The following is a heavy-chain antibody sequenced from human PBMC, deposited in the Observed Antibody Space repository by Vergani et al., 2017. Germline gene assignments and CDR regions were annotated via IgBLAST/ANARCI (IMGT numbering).Heavy chain of an antibody. Sequence: EVQLLESGGGLVQPGGSLRLSCAASGFTFSSYAMSWVRQAPGKGLEWVSAISGSGGSTYYADSVKGRFTISRDNSKNTLYLQMNSLRAEDTAVYYCAKDVWYYYDSSGSSINWYFDLWGRGTLVTVSS. CDR2: ISGSGGST. CDR3: AKDVWYYYDSSGSSINWYFDL. V-gene: IGHV3-23*01. CDR1: GFTFSSYA. J-gene: IGHJ2*01. D-gene: IGHD3-22*01.